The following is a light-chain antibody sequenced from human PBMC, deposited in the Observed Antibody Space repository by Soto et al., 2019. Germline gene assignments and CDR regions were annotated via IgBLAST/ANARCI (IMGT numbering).Light chain of an antibody. CDR3: QQRSNWPPWT. CDR2: DAS. V-gene: IGKV3-11*01. Sequence: ESVLTQSPATLSLSPGERDTLSCRASQSVSSYLAWYQQKPGQAPRLLIYDASNRATGIPARFSGSGSGTDFTLTISSLEPEDFAVYYCQQRSNWPPWTFGQGTKVDI. CDR1: QSVSSY. J-gene: IGKJ1*01.